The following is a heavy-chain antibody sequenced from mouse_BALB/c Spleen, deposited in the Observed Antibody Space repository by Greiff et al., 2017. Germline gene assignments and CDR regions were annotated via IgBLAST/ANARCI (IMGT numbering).Heavy chain of an antibody. Sequence: EVKLMESGGDLVKPGGSLKLSCAASGFTFSSYGMSWVRQTPDKRLEWVATISSGGSYTYYPDSVKGRFTISRDNAKNTLYLQMSSLKSEDTAMYYCAIYDSAGYVRPFAYWGQGTLVTVSA. V-gene: IGHV5-6*01. CDR2: ISSGGSYT. CDR1: GFTFSSYG. J-gene: IGHJ3*01. CDR3: AIYDSAGYVRPFAY. D-gene: IGHD3-2*01.